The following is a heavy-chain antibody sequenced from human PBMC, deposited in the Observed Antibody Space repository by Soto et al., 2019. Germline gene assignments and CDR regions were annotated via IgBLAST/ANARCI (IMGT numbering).Heavy chain of an antibody. Sequence: SETLSLTCTVSGGSITNYFWSWIRQPPGKGLEWIGYIYYSGSTNYNPSLKSRVTMSVDTSKNQFSLKLISVTAADTAVYYCARDVYSSGWYVYDSWGQGTLVTVSS. CDR2: IYYSGST. V-gene: IGHV4-59*01. J-gene: IGHJ4*02. CDR3: ARDVYSSGWYVYDS. D-gene: IGHD6-19*01. CDR1: GGSITNYF.